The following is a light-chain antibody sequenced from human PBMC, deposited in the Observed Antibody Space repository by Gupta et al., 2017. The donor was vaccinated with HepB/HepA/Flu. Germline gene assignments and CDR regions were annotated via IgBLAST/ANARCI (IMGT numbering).Light chain of an antibody. V-gene: IGKV2-28*01. CDR1: QSLLHTNGYNY. CDR3: MQALQTPWA. Sequence: DIVMTQSPLSLPVTPGEPASISCGSSQSLLHTNGYNYLDWYLQKPGQSPQLLIYLGSNRASGVPDRFSGRGSGTDFTLKISRGEAEDVGIYYCMQALQTPWAFGQGTKVEIK. J-gene: IGKJ1*01. CDR2: LGS.